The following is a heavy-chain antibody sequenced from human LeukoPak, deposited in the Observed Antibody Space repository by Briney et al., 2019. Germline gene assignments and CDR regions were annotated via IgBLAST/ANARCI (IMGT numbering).Heavy chain of an antibody. V-gene: IGHV3-21*01. Sequence: GGSLRLSCAASGFTFSGYSMNWVRQAPGKGLEWVSFISTSSSYIHYADSVKGRFTISRDNAKNSLYLQMNSLRAEDTAVYYCAKVRVTMVRGVMIDYWGQGTLVTVSS. CDR2: ISTSSSYI. J-gene: IGHJ4*02. D-gene: IGHD3-10*01. CDR3: AKVRVTMVRGVMIDY. CDR1: GFTFSGYS.